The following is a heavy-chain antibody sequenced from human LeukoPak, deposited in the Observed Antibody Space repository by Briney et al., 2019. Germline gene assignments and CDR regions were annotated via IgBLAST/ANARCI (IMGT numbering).Heavy chain of an antibody. CDR3: ASGRQYYYDSSGYYYYYYMDV. V-gene: IGHV4-34*01. CDR1: GGSFSGYY. J-gene: IGHJ6*03. D-gene: IGHD3-22*01. Sequence: SETLSLTCAVYGGSFSGYYWSWIRQPPGKGLEWTGEINHSGSTNYNPSLKSRVTISVDTSKNQFSLKLSSVTAADTAVYYCASGRQYYYDSSGYYYYYYMDVWGKGTTVTISS. CDR2: INHSGST.